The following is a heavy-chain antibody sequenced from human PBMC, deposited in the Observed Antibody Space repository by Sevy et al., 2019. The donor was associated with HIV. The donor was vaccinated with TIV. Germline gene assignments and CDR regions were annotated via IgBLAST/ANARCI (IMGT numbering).Heavy chain of an antibody. CDR2: ISYDGSDK. J-gene: IGHJ6*02. Sequence: GGSLRLSCAASGFAFTNYYAMHWVRQAPGKGLEWVALISYDGSDKYYADSVKGRFTISRDNFKNTLYLQMNSLTTEDTAVYYCARPRANSVDHDFFYAMDVWGQGTTVTVSS. CDR1: GFAFTNYYA. D-gene: IGHD1-1*01. CDR3: ARPRANSVDHDFFYAMDV. V-gene: IGHV3-30-3*01.